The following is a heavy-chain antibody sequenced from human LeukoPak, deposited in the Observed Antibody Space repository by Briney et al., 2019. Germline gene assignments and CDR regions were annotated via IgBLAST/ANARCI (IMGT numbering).Heavy chain of an antibody. J-gene: IGHJ5*02. CDR1: GYTFTSYD. V-gene: IGHV1-8*01. Sequence: ASVKVSCKASGYTFTSYDINWVRQATGQGLEWMGWMNPNSGNTGYAQKFQGRVTMTRNTSISTAYMELSSLRSEDTAVYYCASGRRAAAGTRRNDWFDPWGQGTLVTVSS. CDR2: MNPNSGNT. CDR3: ASGRRAAAGTRRNDWFDP. D-gene: IGHD6-13*01.